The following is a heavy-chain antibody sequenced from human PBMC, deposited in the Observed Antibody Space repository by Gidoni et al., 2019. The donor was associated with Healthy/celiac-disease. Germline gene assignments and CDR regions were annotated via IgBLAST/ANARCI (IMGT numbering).Heavy chain of an antibody. CDR1: GFTFSSYS. Sequence: EVQLVESGGGLVQPGGSLRLSCAASGFTFSSYSMNWVRQAPGKGLEWVSYISSSSSTIYYADSVKGRFTISRDNAKNSLYLQMNSLRAEDTAVYYCARAVYSSGYDILTGYQTYYYYGMDVWGQGTTVTVSS. CDR2: ISSSSSTI. J-gene: IGHJ6*02. D-gene: IGHD3-9*01. CDR3: ARAVYSSGYDILTGYQTYYYYGMDV. V-gene: IGHV3-48*01.